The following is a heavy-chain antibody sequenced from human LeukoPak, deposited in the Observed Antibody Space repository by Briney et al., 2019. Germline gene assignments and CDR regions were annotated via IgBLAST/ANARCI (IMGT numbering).Heavy chain of an antibody. CDR3: ARESVGITMVRGVITVGAIDI. V-gene: IGHV1-46*01. CDR1: GYTFTSYY. Sequence: ASVKVSCKASGYTFTSYYMHWVRQAPGQGLEWMGIINPTGGSTSYAQKFQDRVTMTRDTSTSTGYMELSSLRSEDTAVYYCARESVGITMVRGVITVGAIDIWGQGTMVTVSS. CDR2: INPTGGST. D-gene: IGHD3-10*01. J-gene: IGHJ3*02.